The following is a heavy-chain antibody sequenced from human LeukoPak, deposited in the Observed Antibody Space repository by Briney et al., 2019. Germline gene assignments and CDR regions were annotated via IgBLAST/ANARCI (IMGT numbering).Heavy chain of an antibody. CDR3: ARDSLDTSLIAAAADY. D-gene: IGHD6-13*01. CDR2: ISTSSNYI. J-gene: IGHJ4*02. V-gene: IGHV3-21*01. CDR1: GFTFSSYT. Sequence: GGSLRLSCAASGFTFSSYTMNWVRQAPGKGLEWVSSISTSSNYIYYADSVKGRFTVSRDNAKNSLYLQMNSLRAEDTAVYYCARDSLDTSLIAAAADYWGQGTLVTVSS.